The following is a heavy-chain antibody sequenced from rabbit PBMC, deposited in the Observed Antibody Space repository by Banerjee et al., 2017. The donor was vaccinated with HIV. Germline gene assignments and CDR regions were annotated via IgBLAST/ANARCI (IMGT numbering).Heavy chain of an antibody. CDR1: GFSFSNKYV. D-gene: IGHD2-1*01. J-gene: IGHJ4*01. CDR2: INTSSGNT. CDR3: ARDGAGDGWYLDL. V-gene: IGHV1S45*01. Sequence: QEQLKESGGGLVQPGGSLTLTCTASGFSFSNKYVMCWVRQAPGKGLEWIACINTSSGNTVYASWAKGRFTISKTSSTTVTLQMTSLTAADTATYFCARDGAGDGWYLDLWGPGTLVTVS.